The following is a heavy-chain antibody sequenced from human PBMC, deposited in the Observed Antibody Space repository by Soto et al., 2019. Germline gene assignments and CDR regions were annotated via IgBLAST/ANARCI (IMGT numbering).Heavy chain of an antibody. Sequence: SETLSLTCTVSVGSISSSSYYWGWIRQPPGKGLEWIGSIYYSGSTYYNPSLKSRVTISVDTSKNQFSLKLSSVTAADTAVYYCARGAGAAADFGRNWFDPWGQGTLVTVSS. V-gene: IGHV4-39*01. D-gene: IGHD6-13*01. CDR3: ARGAGAAADFGRNWFDP. J-gene: IGHJ5*02. CDR2: IYYSGST. CDR1: VGSISSSSYY.